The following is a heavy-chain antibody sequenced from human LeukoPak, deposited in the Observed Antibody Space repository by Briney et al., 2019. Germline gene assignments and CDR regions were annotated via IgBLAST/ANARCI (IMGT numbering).Heavy chain of an antibody. CDR2: INPNSGGT. CDR3: ARGRTAVAGTYYYYYYMDV. CDR1: GYTFTGYY. D-gene: IGHD6-19*01. V-gene: IGHV1-2*06. J-gene: IGHJ6*03. Sequence: GASVKVSCKASGYTFTGYYMHWVRQAPGQGLEWMGRINPNSGGTNYAQKFQGRVTMTRDTSISTAYMELSSLRSEDTAVYYCARGRTAVAGTYYYYYYMDVWGKGTTVTVSS.